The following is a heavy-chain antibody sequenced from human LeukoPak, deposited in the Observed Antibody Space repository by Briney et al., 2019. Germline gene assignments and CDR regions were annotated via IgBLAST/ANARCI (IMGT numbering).Heavy chain of an antibody. V-gene: IGHV1-24*01. D-gene: IGHD3-22*01. J-gene: IGHJ4*02. CDR3: ATDRGGYYYDSSGYYLTD. Sequence: ASVKVSCKVSGYTLTKLSMHWVRQAPGKGIEGVGGFDPEDGATIYAQKFQGRVTMTDHTSTDTAYMELSSLRSEDTAVYYCATDRGGYYYDSSGYYLTDWGQGTLVTVSS. CDR2: FDPEDGAT. CDR1: GYTLTKLS.